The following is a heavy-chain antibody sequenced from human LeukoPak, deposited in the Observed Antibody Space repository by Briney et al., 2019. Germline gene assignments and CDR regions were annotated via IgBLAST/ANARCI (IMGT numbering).Heavy chain of an antibody. CDR2: IWYDGSNK. Sequence: GGSLRLSCAASGFTFSSYGMHWVRQAPGKGLEWVAVIWYDGSNKYYADSVKGRFTISRDNSKNTLYLQMNSLRAEDTAVYYCARDVLVVVIGYPQDWGQGTMVTVSS. D-gene: IGHD3-22*01. CDR3: ARDVLVVVIGYPQD. CDR1: GFTFSSYG. V-gene: IGHV3-33*01. J-gene: IGHJ3*01.